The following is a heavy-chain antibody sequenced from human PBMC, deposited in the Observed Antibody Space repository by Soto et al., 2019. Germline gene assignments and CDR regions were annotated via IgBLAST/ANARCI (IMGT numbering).Heavy chain of an antibody. Sequence: QVQLVQSGAEVKKPGASVKVSCKASGYTFTSYYMHWVRQAPGQGLEWMGIINPSGGSTSYAQKFQGRVTMTRDTSTSTVYVELSSLRSEDTAVYYCARAGHDSSGWGYYGMDVWGQGTTVTVSS. CDR3: ARAGHDSSGWGYYGMDV. D-gene: IGHD6-19*01. J-gene: IGHJ6*02. CDR2: INPSGGST. V-gene: IGHV1-46*01. CDR1: GYTFTSYY.